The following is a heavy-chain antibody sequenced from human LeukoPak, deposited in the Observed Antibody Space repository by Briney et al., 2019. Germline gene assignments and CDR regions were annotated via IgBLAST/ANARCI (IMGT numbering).Heavy chain of an antibody. V-gene: IGHV3-66*01. J-gene: IGHJ4*02. CDR2: IYSGGST. CDR1: GFTVSSNY. CDR3: ARDPGIAAAGTVGYFDY. D-gene: IGHD6-13*01. Sequence: PGGSLRLSCTASGFTVSSNYMTWVRQTPGKGLEWVSVIYSGGSTYYADSVKGRFTISRDSAKNSLYLQMNNLRPEDTAVYYCARDPGIAAAGTVGYFDYWGQGTLVTVSS.